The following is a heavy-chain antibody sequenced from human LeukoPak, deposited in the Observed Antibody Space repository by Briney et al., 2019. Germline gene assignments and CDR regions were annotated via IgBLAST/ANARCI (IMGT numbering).Heavy chain of an antibody. J-gene: IGHJ5*02. CDR2: FDPEDGET. CDR1: GYTFTSYY. V-gene: IGHV1-24*01. CDR3: ASQVGYDSSDQGWFDP. D-gene: IGHD3-22*01. Sequence: ASVKVSCKASGYTFTSYYMHWVRQAPGQGLEWMGGFDPEDGETIYAQKFQGRVTMTEDTSTDTAYMELSSLRSEDTAVYYCASQVGYDSSDQGWFDPWGQGTLVTVSS.